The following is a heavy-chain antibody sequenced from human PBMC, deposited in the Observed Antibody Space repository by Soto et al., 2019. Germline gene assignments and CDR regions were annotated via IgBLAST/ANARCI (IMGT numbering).Heavy chain of an antibody. J-gene: IGHJ4*02. CDR1: GFTVSSKY. V-gene: IGHV3-53*01. Sequence: EVQLVESGGGLTQPGGSLRLSCAASGFTVSSKYMTWVRQAPGKGLEWVSVIYGGGTTYYADSVKGRFTISRDNSKNTLFLQVNSLRVEDTAVYYCVQTTGWPGFDFWGQGTLVTVSS. CDR2: IYGGGTT. D-gene: IGHD6-19*01. CDR3: VQTTGWPGFDF.